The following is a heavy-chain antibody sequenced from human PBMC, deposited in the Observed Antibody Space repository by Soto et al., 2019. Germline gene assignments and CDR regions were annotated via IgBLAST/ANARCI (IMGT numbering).Heavy chain of an antibody. V-gene: IGHV1-18*01. CDR1: GYTFTSYF. J-gene: IGHJ6*02. CDR2: ISAYNGNT. CDR3: ARKNYYSGMDV. Sequence: ASVKVSCKASGYTFTSYFITWVRQAPGQGLEWMGWISAYNGNTNYAQMLQGRVTMTTDTYTATAYMEMTSLRSDDTAVYYCARKNYYSGMDVWGQGTRVTFSS.